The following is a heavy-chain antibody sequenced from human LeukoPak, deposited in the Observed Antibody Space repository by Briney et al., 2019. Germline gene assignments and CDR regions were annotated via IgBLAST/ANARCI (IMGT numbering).Heavy chain of an antibody. Sequence: GGSLRLSCAASGFTFSSYAMSWVRQAPGKGLECVSAISGSGGSTYYADSVKGRFTISRDNSKNTLYLQMNSLRAEDTAVYYCATRGLTVAGTGYYYGMDVWGQGTTVTVSS. J-gene: IGHJ6*02. CDR1: GFTFSSYA. V-gene: IGHV3-23*01. D-gene: IGHD6-19*01. CDR3: ATRGLTVAGTGYYYGMDV. CDR2: ISGSGGST.